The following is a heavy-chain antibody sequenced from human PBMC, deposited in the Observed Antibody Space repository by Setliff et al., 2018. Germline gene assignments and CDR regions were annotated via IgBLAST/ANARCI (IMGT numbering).Heavy chain of an antibody. CDR3: ARGDVYSGSYYHFDY. J-gene: IGHJ4*02. CDR1: GDTSTTYA. D-gene: IGHD1-26*01. V-gene: IGHV1-2*04. Sequence: ASVKVSCKASGDTSTTYAIHWVRQAPGQGLEWMGWINPNSGGTNYAQKFQGWVTMTRDTSISTAYMELSSLTSEDTAIYYCARGDVYSGSYYHFDYWGQGTLVTVSS. CDR2: INPNSGGT.